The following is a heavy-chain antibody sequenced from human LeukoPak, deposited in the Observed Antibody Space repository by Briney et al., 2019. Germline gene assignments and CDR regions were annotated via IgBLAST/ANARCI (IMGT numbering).Heavy chain of an antibody. CDR1: GGSISSNNW. CDR3: ARVNINNWHSCDY. CDR2: IYHSGSP. V-gene: IGHV4-4*02. J-gene: IGHJ4*02. D-gene: IGHD1-1*01. Sequence: SETQSLTCAVSGGSISSNNWWGWVRQPPGKGLEWIGEIYHSGSPNYDPSLKSRVTISVDKSRNHFSLNLSSVTAADTAVYYCARVNINNWHSCDYWGQGTLVTVSS.